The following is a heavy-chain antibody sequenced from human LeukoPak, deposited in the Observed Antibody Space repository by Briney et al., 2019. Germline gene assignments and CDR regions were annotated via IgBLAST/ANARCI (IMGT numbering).Heavy chain of an antibody. Sequence: ASVKVSCKASGYTFTSYGISWVRQAPGQGLEWMGWISAYNGNTNYAQKFQGRVTITRNTSISTAYMELSSLRSEDTAVYYCARGLIYCSSTSCYERRGVWFDPWGQGTLVTVSS. CDR3: ARGLIYCSSTSCYERRGVWFDP. V-gene: IGHV1-18*01. CDR2: ISAYNGNT. CDR1: GYTFTSYG. J-gene: IGHJ5*02. D-gene: IGHD2-2*01.